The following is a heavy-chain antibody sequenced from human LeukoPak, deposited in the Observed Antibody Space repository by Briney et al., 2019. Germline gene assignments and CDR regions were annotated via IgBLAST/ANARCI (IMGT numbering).Heavy chain of an antibody. J-gene: IGHJ4*02. Sequence: GGSLRLSCAASGFTFSTYTLNWVRQAPGKGLEWVGFIRSKAYGGTTEYAASVKGRFTVSRDDSKSIAYLQMNSLKTEDTAVYYCTSELGYCSGGSCLPRDYWGQGTLVTVSS. CDR2: IRSKAYGGTT. CDR1: GFTFSTYT. D-gene: IGHD2-15*01. V-gene: IGHV3-49*04. CDR3: TSELGYCSGGSCLPRDY.